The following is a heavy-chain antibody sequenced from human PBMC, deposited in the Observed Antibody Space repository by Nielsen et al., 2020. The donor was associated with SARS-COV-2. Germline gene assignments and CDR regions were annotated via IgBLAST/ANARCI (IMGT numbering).Heavy chain of an antibody. J-gene: IGHJ3*02. CDR3: ATGIVVVVAATPGAFDI. D-gene: IGHD2-15*01. Sequence: ASVKVSCKASGYTFTSYGISWVRQAPGQGLEWMGWISAYNGNTNYAQKFQGRVTMTEDTSTDTAYMELSSLRSEDTAVYYYATGIVVVVAATPGAFDIWGQGTMVTVSS. CDR2: ISAYNGNT. V-gene: IGHV1-18*01. CDR1: GYTFTSYG.